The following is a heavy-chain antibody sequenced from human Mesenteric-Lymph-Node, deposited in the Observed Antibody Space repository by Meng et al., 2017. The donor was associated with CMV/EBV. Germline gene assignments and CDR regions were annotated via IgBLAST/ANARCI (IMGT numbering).Heavy chain of an antibody. J-gene: IGHJ4*02. CDR1: GFTFSGYT. D-gene: IGHD2-15*01. CDR3: ARSYCSDGVCSPGGGFDY. Sequence: ETLSLTCAASGFTFSGYTMNWVRQAPGKGLEWVSSISSSSGYIYYADSVKGRITISRDNAKNSLSLQMNSLRAEDTAVYFCARSYCSDGVCSPGGGFDYWGQGTLVTVSS. V-gene: IGHV3-21*01. CDR2: ISSSSGYI.